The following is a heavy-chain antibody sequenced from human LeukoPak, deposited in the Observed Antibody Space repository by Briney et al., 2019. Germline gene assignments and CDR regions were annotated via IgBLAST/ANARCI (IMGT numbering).Heavy chain of an antibody. V-gene: IGHV4-61*01. Sequence: SETLSLTCTVSGGSISIGSYYWSWIRQPPGMGLEWIGYIYYSGSTNYNPSLKSRVTISVDTSKNQFSLELSSVTAADTAVYYCAKCSTWFDPWGQGTLVTVSS. CDR3: AKCSTWFDP. CDR2: IYYSGST. D-gene: IGHD2-2*01. CDR1: GGSISIGSYY. J-gene: IGHJ5*02.